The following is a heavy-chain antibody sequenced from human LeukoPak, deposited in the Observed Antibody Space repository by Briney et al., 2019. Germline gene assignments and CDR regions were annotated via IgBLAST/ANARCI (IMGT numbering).Heavy chain of an antibody. J-gene: IGHJ4*02. D-gene: IGHD4-11*01. Sequence: PGGSLRLSCAASGYTFNNYGMHWVRQAPGKGLECVAFIRRDGNNENYADSVKGRFTISRDNSKNTVYLQMSSLRAEDTAVFYCARDCTLYSNYGCFDYWGQGILVTVSS. CDR2: IRRDGNNE. V-gene: IGHV3-30*02. CDR1: GYTFNNYG. CDR3: ARDCTLYSNYGCFDY.